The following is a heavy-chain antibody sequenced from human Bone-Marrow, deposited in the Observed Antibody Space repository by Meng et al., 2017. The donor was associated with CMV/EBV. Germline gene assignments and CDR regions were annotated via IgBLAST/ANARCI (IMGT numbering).Heavy chain of an antibody. Sequence: GESLKISCAASGFTFSSYAMSWVRQAPGKGLEWVSAISGSGGSTYYADSVKGRFTISRDNAKNSLYLQMNSLRAEDTAVYYCARELRFLEGYYYYGMDVWGQGTTVTVSS. CDR1: GFTFSSYA. D-gene: IGHD3-3*01. CDR3: ARELRFLEGYYYYGMDV. CDR2: ISGSGGST. J-gene: IGHJ6*02. V-gene: IGHV3-23*01.